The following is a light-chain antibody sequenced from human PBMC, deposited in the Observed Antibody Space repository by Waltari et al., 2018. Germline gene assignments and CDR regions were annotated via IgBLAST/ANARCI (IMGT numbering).Light chain of an antibody. J-gene: IGKJ1*01. CDR2: DAS. V-gene: IGKV3D-20*01. CDR1: QSVSSSY. CDR3: QQYGSSPPT. Sequence: ETVLTQSPAPLSLSPGERATIPCGASQSVSSSYLAWYQQKPGLAPRLLIYDASSRATGIPDRFSGSGSGTDFTLTISRLEPEDFAVYYCQQYGSSPPTFGQGTKVEIK.